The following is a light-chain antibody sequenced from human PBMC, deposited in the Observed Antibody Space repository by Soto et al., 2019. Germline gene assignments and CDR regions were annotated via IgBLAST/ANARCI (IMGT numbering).Light chain of an antibody. CDR2: GAS. J-gene: IGKJ5*01. V-gene: IGKV3-15*01. Sequence: EIVMTQSPATLSVSPGERATLSCRASQSVSSYLAWYQQEPGLPPRLLIYGASTRATGIPARFSGSGSGTEFTLNISSLQSEDFAVYYCQQYWRWPITFGQGTRLEIK. CDR3: QQYWRWPIT. CDR1: QSVSSY.